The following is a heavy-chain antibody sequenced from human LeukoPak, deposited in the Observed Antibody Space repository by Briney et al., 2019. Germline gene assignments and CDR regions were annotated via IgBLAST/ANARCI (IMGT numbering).Heavy chain of an antibody. J-gene: IGHJ3*02. D-gene: IGHD5-18*01. CDR1: GYSFTSYW. CDR3: ARLLTRIQLWSNDAFDI. CDR2: IYPGDSDT. Sequence: GESLKISCKGSGYSFTSYWIGWVRQMPGKGLEWMGIIYPGDSDTRYSPSFQGQVTISADKSISTAYLQWSSLKASDTAMYYCARLLTRIQLWSNDAFDIWGQGTMVTVSS. V-gene: IGHV5-51*01.